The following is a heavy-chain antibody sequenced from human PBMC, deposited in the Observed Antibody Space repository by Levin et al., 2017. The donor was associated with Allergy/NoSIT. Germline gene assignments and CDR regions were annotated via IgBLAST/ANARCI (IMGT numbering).Heavy chain of an antibody. V-gene: IGHV1-18*01. J-gene: IGHJ4*02. D-gene: IGHD3-22*01. CDR1: GYTFTSYG. CDR2: ISAYNGNT. Sequence: VASVKVSCKASGYTFTSYGISWVRQAPGQGLEWMGWISAYNGNTNYAQKLQGRVTMTTDTSTSTAYMELRSLRSDDTAVYYCARAEDYYDSSGYSGMADYWGQGTLVTVSS. CDR3: ARAEDYYDSSGYSGMADY.